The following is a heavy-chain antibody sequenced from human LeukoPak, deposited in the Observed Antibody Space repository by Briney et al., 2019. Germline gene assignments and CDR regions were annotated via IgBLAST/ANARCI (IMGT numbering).Heavy chain of an antibody. J-gene: IGHJ3*02. CDR1: GGSISSSSYY. CDR3: ASRLYCSSTSCRMSDAFDI. Sequence: SETLSLTCTVSGGSISSSSYYWGWIRQPPGKGLEWIGSIYYSGSTYYNPSLKSRVTISVDTSKHQFSLKLSSVTAADTAVYYCASRLYCSSTSCRMSDAFDIWGQGTMVTVSS. D-gene: IGHD2-2*01. CDR2: IYYSGST. V-gene: IGHV4-39*01.